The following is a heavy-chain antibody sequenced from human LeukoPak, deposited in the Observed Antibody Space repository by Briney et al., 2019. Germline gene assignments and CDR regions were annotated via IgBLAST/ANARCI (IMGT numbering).Heavy chain of an antibody. J-gene: IGHJ4*02. CDR1: GFTFSSYS. CDR2: ISSNSGIK. D-gene: IGHD4-11*01. Sequence: GGSLRLSCAASGFTFSSYSMNWVRQAPGKGLEWVSDISSNSGIKSYAESMKGRFTISRDNSKSTLYLEMNSLRAEDTAVYYCTKSRSGSSNWALQVFDNWGQGALVTVSS. V-gene: IGHV3-23*01. CDR3: TKSRSGSSNWALQVFDN.